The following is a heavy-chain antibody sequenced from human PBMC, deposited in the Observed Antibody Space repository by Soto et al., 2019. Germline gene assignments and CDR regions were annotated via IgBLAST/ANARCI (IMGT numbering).Heavy chain of an antibody. D-gene: IGHD3-22*01. CDR1: GFTFSSYW. J-gene: IGHJ6*02. CDR3: ARAIGYYGMDV. V-gene: IGHV3-74*01. CDR2: SNSDGSST. Sequence: RLSCAASGFTFSSYWIHWVRQAPGMGLVWVSRSNSDGSSTSYADSVKGRFTISRDNAKNTLYLQMSSLRAEDTAVYYCARAIGYYGMDVWGQGTTVTVSS.